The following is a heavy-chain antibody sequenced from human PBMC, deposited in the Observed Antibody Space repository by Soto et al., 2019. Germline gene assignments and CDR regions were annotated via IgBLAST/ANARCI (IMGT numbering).Heavy chain of an antibody. CDR2: IYYSGST. CDR3: ARSELRGYGVDP. J-gene: IGHJ5*02. V-gene: IGHV4-31*03. D-gene: IGHD4-17*01. CDR1: GGSISSGGYY. Sequence: SETLSLTCTVSGGSISSGGYYWSWIRQHPGKGLEWIGYIYYSGSTYYNPSLKSRVTISVDTSKNQLSLKLSSVTAADTAVYYSARSELRGYGVDPWGQGTLVTVSS.